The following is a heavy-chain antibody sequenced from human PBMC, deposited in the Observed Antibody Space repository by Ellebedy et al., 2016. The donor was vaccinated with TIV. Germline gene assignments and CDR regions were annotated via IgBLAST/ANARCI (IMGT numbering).Heavy chain of an antibody. J-gene: IGHJ2*01. D-gene: IGHD1-26*01. V-gene: IGHV3-7*01. CDR1: GFTFSSFW. Sequence: GESLKISCAASGFTFSSFWMSWVRQAPGKGPECVANIKQDESEKYYVDSVKGRFTISRDNAKNSLYLQMNSLRAEDTAVYYCASVGSGSYWYYWYFDLWGRGTLVTVSS. CDR2: IKQDESEK. CDR3: ASVGSGSYWYYWYFDL.